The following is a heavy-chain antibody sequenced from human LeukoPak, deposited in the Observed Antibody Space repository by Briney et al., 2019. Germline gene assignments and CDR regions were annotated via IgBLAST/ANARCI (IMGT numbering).Heavy chain of an antibody. D-gene: IGHD1-26*01. J-gene: IGHJ4*02. V-gene: IGHV4-4*07. CDR1: GDSISYFY. Sequence: SETLSLTCSVSGDSISYFYWSWIRQAAGKGLEWIGRTSSSGNTDYNASLKSRVTMSVDTSKNQLSLKVISVTAADTAVYYCASVSRYSGSFIDYWGQGTLVTVSS. CDR2: TSSSGNT. CDR3: ASVSRYSGSFIDY.